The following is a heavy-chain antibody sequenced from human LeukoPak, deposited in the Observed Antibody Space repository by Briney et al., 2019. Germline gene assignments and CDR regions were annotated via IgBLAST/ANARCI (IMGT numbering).Heavy chain of an antibody. CDR2: ISGSGGST. CDR1: GFTFSSYA. CDR3: AEGGTYYYGSGSPQDI. Sequence: GGSLRLSCAASGFTFSSYAMSWVRQAPGKGLEWVSAISGSGGSTYYADSVKGRFTISRDNSKNTLYLQMHSLRAEDTAVYYCAEGGTYYYGSGSPQDIWGQGTMVTVSS. D-gene: IGHD3-10*01. J-gene: IGHJ3*02. V-gene: IGHV3-23*01.